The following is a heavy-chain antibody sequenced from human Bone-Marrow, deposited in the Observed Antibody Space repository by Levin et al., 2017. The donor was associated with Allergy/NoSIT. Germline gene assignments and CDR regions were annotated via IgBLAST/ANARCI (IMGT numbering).Heavy chain of an antibody. CDR1: GVSISNTDYN. CDR3: ARHIPKLQYFDWLLTYFDY. CDR2: VYHNGSS. Sequence: SQTLSLTCTVSGVSISNTDYNWGWIRQPPGKGLEWIGTVYHNGSSYSNPSLKSRLAMSVDTSKNQFSLKLSSVTAADTAVYYCARHIPKLQYFDWLLTYFDYWGQGTLVTVSS. V-gene: IGHV4-39*01. J-gene: IGHJ4*02. D-gene: IGHD3-9*01.